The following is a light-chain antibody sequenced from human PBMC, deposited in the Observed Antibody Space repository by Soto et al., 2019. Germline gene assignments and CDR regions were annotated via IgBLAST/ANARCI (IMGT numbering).Light chain of an antibody. Sequence: QSALAQPPSASGSPGQSVTISCTGTSSDVGDNYVSWYQQHLGKAPKLIIYEVTLRPSGVPDRFSGSKSGNTASLTVSGLQADDEADYYCAGWDDRLNSGVFGGGTKLTVL. CDR3: AGWDDRLNSGV. CDR1: SSDVGDNY. V-gene: IGLV2-8*01. CDR2: EVT. J-gene: IGLJ3*02.